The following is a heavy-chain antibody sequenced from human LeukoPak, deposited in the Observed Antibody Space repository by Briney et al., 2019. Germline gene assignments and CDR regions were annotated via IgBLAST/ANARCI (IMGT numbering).Heavy chain of an antibody. V-gene: IGHV4-39*01. CDR2: IYYSGTT. CDR1: GGSISSSSYY. Sequence: SETLSVTCTVSGGSISSSSYYWGWIRQPPGKGLEWIGSIYYSGTTYYNPSLKTRVTISVDTSKNQFSLRLSSLTAADTAVYYCARQGGPGIDGMDVWGQGTTVTVSS. D-gene: IGHD2-15*01. CDR3: ARQGGPGIDGMDV. J-gene: IGHJ6*02.